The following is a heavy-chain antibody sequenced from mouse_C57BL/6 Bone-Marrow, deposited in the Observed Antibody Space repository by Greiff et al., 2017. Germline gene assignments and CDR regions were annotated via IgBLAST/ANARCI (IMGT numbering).Heavy chain of an antibody. Sequence: QVQLKQSGPGLVQPSQSLSITCTVSGFSLTSYGVHWVRQSPGKGLEWLGVIWSGRSTDYNAAFISRLSISKDNSKSQVFFKMNSLQADDTAIYYCALTGTYYFDFWGQGTTLTVSS. D-gene: IGHD4-1*01. J-gene: IGHJ2*01. CDR2: IWSGRST. CDR3: ALTGTYYFDF. CDR1: GFSLTSYG. V-gene: IGHV2-2*01.